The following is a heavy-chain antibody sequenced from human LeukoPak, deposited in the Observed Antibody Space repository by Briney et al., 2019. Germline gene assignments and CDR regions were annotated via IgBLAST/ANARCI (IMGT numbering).Heavy chain of an antibody. CDR2: IYYSGST. CDR1: GGSISFYY. CDR3: ARGAPVTNFDY. Sequence: SETLSLTCTVSGGSISFYYWSWIRQPPGKGLEWIGYIYYSGSTNYNPSLKSRVTISVDTSKNQFSLRLSSVTAADTAVYYCARGAPVTNFDYWGQGTLVTVSS. D-gene: IGHD4-17*01. V-gene: IGHV4-59*01. J-gene: IGHJ4*02.